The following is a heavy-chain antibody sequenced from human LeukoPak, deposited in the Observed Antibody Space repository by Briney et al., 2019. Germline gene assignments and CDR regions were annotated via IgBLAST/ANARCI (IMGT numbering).Heavy chain of an antibody. D-gene: IGHD3-3*01. Sequence: ASVKVSCKTSGYPFTTWEINWVRQAAGQGLEWMGWVHPNSGNTGYAQKFQGRVTMTRNTSISTAYMELSSLRSEDTAVYYCARGNYDFWSGYYFGAYYYYMDVWGKGTTVTVSS. V-gene: IGHV1-8*01. CDR3: ARGNYDFWSGYYFGAYYYYMDV. J-gene: IGHJ6*03. CDR1: GYPFTTWE. CDR2: VHPNSGNT.